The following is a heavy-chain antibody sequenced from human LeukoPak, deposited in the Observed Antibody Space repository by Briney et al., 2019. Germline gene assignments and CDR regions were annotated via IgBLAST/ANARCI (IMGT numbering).Heavy chain of an antibody. CDR1: GFTFSNYG. J-gene: IGHJ4*02. D-gene: IGHD3-10*01. V-gene: IGHV3-7*01. CDR2: IKHDGSEK. CDR3: ARDGSGEWPIGY. Sequence: GGSLRLSCAASGFTFSNYGMHWVRQAPGKGLEWVANIKHDGSEKNCVDSVKGRFTISRDNAKNALYLQMNSLRVEDTAVYYCARDGSGEWPIGYWGQGTLVTVSS.